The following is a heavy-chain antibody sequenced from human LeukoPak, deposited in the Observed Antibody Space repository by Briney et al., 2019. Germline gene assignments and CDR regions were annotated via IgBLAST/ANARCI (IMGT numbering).Heavy chain of an antibody. J-gene: IGHJ4*02. CDR2: IHPHGIF. D-gene: IGHD5-24*01. CDR1: GGSFDDYY. Sequence: SDTLSLTCAVSGGSFDDYYCSWIRQPPGKGLEWIGEIHPHGIFYYNSSLTSRVTISIDTSKSQFSLRLTSVTAADTAFYYCARGRDRSKAGDHWGQGSLVTVSS. V-gene: IGHV4-34*01. CDR3: ARGRDRSKAGDH.